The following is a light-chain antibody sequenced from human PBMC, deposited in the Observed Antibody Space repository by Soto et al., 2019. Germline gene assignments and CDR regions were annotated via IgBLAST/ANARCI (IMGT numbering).Light chain of an antibody. Sequence: QSVLTQSPSVSAAPGQQVTISCSGSSSNIGNNYVSWYQQLPGTAPKLLIYDNNKRPSGIPDRFSGSKSGTSGTLDITGLQTGDEADYYCATLDGSLPGEVFGGGTKLTVL. J-gene: IGLJ2*01. CDR3: ATLDGSLPGEV. CDR2: DNN. V-gene: IGLV1-51*01. CDR1: SSNIGNNY.